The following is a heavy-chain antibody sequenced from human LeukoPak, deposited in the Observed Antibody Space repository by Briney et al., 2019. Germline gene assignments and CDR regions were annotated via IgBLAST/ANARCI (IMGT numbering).Heavy chain of an antibody. J-gene: IGHJ4*02. CDR2: IKQDGSEK. V-gene: IGHV3-7*05. Sequence: PGGSLRLSCAASGFAFSTYWMSWVRQAPGKGLEWVANIKQDGSEKYYVDSVKGRFSISRDNAKNSLCLQMNSLRAEDTAVYYCASGYSTSGSYPAGYFDYWGQGTLVTVSS. CDR1: GFAFSTYW. CDR3: ASGYSTSGSYPAGYFDY. D-gene: IGHD3-10*01.